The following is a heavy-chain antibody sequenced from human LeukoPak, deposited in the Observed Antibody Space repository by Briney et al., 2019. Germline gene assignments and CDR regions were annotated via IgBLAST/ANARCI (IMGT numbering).Heavy chain of an antibody. D-gene: IGHD6-19*01. CDR1: GFTFSSYA. Sequence: SGRSLRLSCAASGFTFSSYAMHWVRQAPGKGLEWVAVISYDGSNKYYADSVKGRFTISRDNPKNTLYLQMNSLRAEDTAVYYCARGGYSSGWSQGGLDYWGQGTLVTVSS. CDR3: ARGGYSSGWSQGGLDY. V-gene: IGHV3-30-3*01. J-gene: IGHJ4*02. CDR2: ISYDGSNK.